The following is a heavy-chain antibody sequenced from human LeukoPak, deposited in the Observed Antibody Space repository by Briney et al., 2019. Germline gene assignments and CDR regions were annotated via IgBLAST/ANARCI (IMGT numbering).Heavy chain of an antibody. CDR2: INHSGGT. CDR1: GGSFSKYY. CDR3: ARELEGHFDY. Sequence: SETLSLTCAVYGGSFSKYYWSWIRQPPGKGLEWIGEINHSGGTNYNPSLKSRVTISEDTSKNQVSLKVTSVTAADTAVYYCARELEGHFDYWGQGTLVTVSS. J-gene: IGHJ4*02. D-gene: IGHD1-1*01. V-gene: IGHV4-34*01.